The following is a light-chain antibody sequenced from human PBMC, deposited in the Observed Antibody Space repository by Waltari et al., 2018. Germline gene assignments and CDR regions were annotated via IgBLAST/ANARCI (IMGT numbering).Light chain of an antibody. CDR2: AAS. CDR3: LQHNTDPPT. V-gene: IGKV1-17*01. Sequence: DIVMTQSPASLSASVGDRVTITCRASQGIRNDLSWYQQKPGKAPKRLIYAASSLQGGVPSRFSGSGSGTEFTLTINSLQPEDFATYYCLQHNTDPPTFGQGTMVEIK. CDR1: QGIRND. J-gene: IGKJ1*01.